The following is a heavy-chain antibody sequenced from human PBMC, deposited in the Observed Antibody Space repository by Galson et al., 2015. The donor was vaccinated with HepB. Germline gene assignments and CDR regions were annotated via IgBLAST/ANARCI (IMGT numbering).Heavy chain of an antibody. Sequence: QSGAEVKKPGESLRISCTGSGYTFISYWVSWVRQMPGKGLEWMGRIDPSDSSTKYNPSFQGHVTVSADRSTSTAFLQWSSLRASDSAVYYCARHKGCTTTTCYGWDWGQGTLVTVSS. CDR1: GYTFISYW. J-gene: IGHJ4*02. V-gene: IGHV5-10-1*01. CDR2: IDPSDSST. CDR3: ARHKGCTTTTCYGWD. D-gene: IGHD2-2*01.